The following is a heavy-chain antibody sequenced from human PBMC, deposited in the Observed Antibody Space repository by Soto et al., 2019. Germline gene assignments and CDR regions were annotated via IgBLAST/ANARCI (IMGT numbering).Heavy chain of an antibody. Sequence: GSLRLSCVAPGFMFDSYATNWVRQAPGKGLEWVSYISPGGDRIYYAESLKGRITISRDNARNSLSLQMNILSDEDTAVYYCTKSADSAGWGVDFWGQGTLVTVSS. CDR2: ISPGGDRI. CDR1: GFMFDSYA. V-gene: IGHV3-48*02. D-gene: IGHD6-19*01. J-gene: IGHJ4*02. CDR3: TKSADSAGWGVDF.